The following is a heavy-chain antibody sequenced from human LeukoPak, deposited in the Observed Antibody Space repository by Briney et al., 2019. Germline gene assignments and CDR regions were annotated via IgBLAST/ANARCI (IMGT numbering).Heavy chain of an antibody. CDR2: IYSSGST. V-gene: IGHV4-39*07. Sequence: PSETLSLTCRFSGVSISSGSNYWGWIRQPPGKTLGWIGSIYSSGSTYYNSSLKSRVIILIDTAKNHFSLNLSSVTAADTAVYYCARSDGYGLVGIWGQGTMVTVSS. D-gene: IGHD3-10*01. CDR1: GVSISSGSNY. CDR3: ARSDGYGLVGI. J-gene: IGHJ3*02.